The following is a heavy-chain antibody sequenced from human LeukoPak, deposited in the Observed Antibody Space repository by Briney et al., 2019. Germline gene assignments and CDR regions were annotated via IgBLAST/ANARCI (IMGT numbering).Heavy chain of an antibody. CDR2: IVVGSGNT. CDR1: GFTFTSSA. V-gene: IGHV1-58*02. J-gene: IGHJ4*02. D-gene: IGHD6-13*01. Sequence: SVKVSCKASGFTFTSSAMQWVRQARGQRLEWIGWIVVGSGNTNYAQKFQERVTITRDMSTSTAYMELSSLRSEDTAVYYCAAGDSSSWYGEDYWGQGTLVTVSS. CDR3: AAGDSSSWYGEDY.